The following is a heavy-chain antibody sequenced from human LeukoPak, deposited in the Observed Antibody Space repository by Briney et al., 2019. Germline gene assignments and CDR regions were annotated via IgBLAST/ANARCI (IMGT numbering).Heavy chain of an antibody. CDR3: ARHSGSYYGFDY. D-gene: IGHD1-26*01. CDR1: GVTVSSNY. Sequence: GGSLRLSCAASGVTVSSNYMSWVRQAPGKGLEWVSVIYSGGSTYYADSVKGRFTISRDNSKNTLYLQMNSLRAEDTAVYYCARHSGSYYGFDYWGQGTLVTVSS. V-gene: IGHV3-53*01. J-gene: IGHJ4*02. CDR2: IYSGGST.